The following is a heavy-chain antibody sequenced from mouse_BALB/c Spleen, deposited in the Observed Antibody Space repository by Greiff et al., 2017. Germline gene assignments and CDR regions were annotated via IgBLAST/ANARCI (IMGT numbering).Heavy chain of an antibody. Sequence: VKLQESGPGLVAPSQSLSITCTVSGFSLTSYGVHWVRQPPGKGLEWLGVIWAGGSTNYNSALMSRLSISKDNSKSQVFLKMNSLQTDDTAMYYCARDLWSLWYFDVWGAGTTVTVSS. CDR3: ARDLWSLWYFDV. D-gene: IGHD1-1*02. V-gene: IGHV2-9*02. J-gene: IGHJ1*01. CDR2: IWAGGST. CDR1: GFSLTSYG.